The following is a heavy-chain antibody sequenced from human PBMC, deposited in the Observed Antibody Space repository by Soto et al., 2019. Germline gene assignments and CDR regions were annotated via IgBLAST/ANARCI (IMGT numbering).Heavy chain of an antibody. D-gene: IGHD1-20*01. Sequence: QITLKESGPTLVKPTQTLTLTCTFSGFSLTTSGMGVGWIRQPPGKALEWLALTYCNGDRRYSPSLKSRVTITTDTSKNQVVLTMANMDPVDTATYYCARIKGITYDWIADGMDVWGQGTTVTVSS. CDR2: TYCNGDR. CDR1: GFSLTTSGMG. CDR3: ARIKGITYDWIADGMDV. V-gene: IGHV2-5*01. J-gene: IGHJ6*02.